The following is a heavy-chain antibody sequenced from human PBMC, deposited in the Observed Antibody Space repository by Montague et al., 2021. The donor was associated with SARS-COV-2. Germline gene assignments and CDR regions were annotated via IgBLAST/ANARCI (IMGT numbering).Heavy chain of an antibody. V-gene: IGHV4-59*11. CDR1: GGSISGHY. CDR3: ARDFRIELGQTNWYFGL. J-gene: IGHJ2*01. Sequence: SETLSLTCSVSGGSISGHYWSWIRQPPGKGLEWIGNFAHSGDTNYNPSLKSRATISVDTSKNQFALRLHSVTAADTAVYYCARDFRIELGQTNWYFGLWGRGTLVTVSS. D-gene: IGHD3-10*01. CDR2: FAHSGDT.